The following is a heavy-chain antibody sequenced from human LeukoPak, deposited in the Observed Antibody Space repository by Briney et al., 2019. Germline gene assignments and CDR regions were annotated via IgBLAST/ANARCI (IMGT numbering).Heavy chain of an antibody. CDR1: GFTFSDHY. V-gene: IGHV3-11*04. J-gene: IGHJ4*02. D-gene: IGHD3-9*01. Sequence: GGSLRLSCATSGFTFSDHYMAWVRQAPGKGLEWVSYISSSGSTIYYADSVKGRFTISRDNAKNSLYLQMNSLRAEDTAVYYCARAFGNYDILTGYYNPPHFDYWGQGTLVTVSS. CDR3: ARAFGNYDILTGYYNPPHFDY. CDR2: ISSSGSTI.